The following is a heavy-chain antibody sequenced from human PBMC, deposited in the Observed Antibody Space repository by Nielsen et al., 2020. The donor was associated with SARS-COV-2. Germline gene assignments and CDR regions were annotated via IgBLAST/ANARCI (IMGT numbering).Heavy chain of an antibody. CDR2: IWDDGSRK. Sequence: GESLKISCAASGFTFSSYGMHWVRQAPGKGLEWVAAIWDDGSRKYYADSLKGRFTISRDDSENTVHLQMNNLRVEDTGVYYCARDWSRAFDVWGQGTMVTVSS. CDR3: ARDWSRAFDV. CDR1: GFTFSSYG. V-gene: IGHV3-33*01. J-gene: IGHJ3*01.